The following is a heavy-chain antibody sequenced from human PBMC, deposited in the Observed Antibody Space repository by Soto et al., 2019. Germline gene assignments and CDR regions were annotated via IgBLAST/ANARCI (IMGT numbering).Heavy chain of an antibody. CDR2: INDRGRT. V-gene: IGHV4-34*01. Sequence: QVQLQQWGAGLLKASETLSLTCAVNGGSVSGYYWTWIRQPPGKGLEWIGEINDRGRTNYDPSLTSRVTTSVDTSKNQSSLKPSSVTAGDTVVYYGASRRSGSRFVDYWGQGTLVTVSS. CDR1: GGSVSGYY. CDR3: ASRRSGSRFVDY. J-gene: IGHJ4*02. D-gene: IGHD1-26*01.